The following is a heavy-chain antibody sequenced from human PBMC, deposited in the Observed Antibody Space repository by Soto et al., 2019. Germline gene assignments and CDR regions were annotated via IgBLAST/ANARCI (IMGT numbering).Heavy chain of an antibody. CDR1: GFTFSSYS. CDR3: ARDASIAAYTPYYYGMDV. D-gene: IGHD6-6*01. Sequence: EVQLVESGGGLVQPGGSLRLSCAASGFTFSSYSMNWVRQAPGKGLEWVSYISSSSSTIYYADSVKGRFTISRDNAKNSLDLQMNSLRDEDTAVYYCARDASIAAYTPYYYGMDVWGQGTTVTVSS. CDR2: ISSSSSTI. J-gene: IGHJ6*02. V-gene: IGHV3-48*02.